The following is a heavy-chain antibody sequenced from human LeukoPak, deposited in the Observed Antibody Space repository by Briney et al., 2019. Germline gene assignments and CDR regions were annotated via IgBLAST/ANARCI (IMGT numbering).Heavy chain of an antibody. J-gene: IGHJ4*02. CDR3: ARLLAVAGTAVDY. CDR2: IYYSGST. D-gene: IGHD6-19*01. CDR1: GGSISSSSYY. Sequence: PSETLSLTCTVSGGSISSSSYYWGCIRQPPGKGLEWIGSIYYSGSTYYNPSLKSRVTISVDTSKNQFSLKLSSVTAADTAVYYCARLLAVAGTAVDYWGQGTLVTVSS. V-gene: IGHV4-39*01.